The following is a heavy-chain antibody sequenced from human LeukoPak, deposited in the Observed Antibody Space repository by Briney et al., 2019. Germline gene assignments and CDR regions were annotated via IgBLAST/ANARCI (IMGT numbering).Heavy chain of an antibody. D-gene: IGHD6-13*01. J-gene: IGHJ4*02. CDR2: IWYDGSNK. Sequence: GRSLRLSCAASGFTFGSYGMHWVRQAPGKGLEWVAVIWYDGSNKYYADSVKGRFTISRDNSKNTLYLQMNSLRAEDTAVYYCAKDDPYSSSWFDYWGQGTLVTVSS. V-gene: IGHV3-33*06. CDR1: GFTFGSYG. CDR3: AKDDPYSSSWFDY.